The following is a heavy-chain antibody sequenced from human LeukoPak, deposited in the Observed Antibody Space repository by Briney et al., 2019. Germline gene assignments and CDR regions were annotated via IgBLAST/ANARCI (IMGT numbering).Heavy chain of an antibody. J-gene: IGHJ4*02. Sequence: AAVKVSCKASGYTFTSYSISWVRPAPGQGLEWMGWISAYNGKTNYAQKLQGRVTMTTDTSTSTAYMELRSLRSDDTAVYYCARAIVGATPGVYFDYWGQGTLVTVSS. CDR3: ARAIVGATPGVYFDY. D-gene: IGHD1-26*01. V-gene: IGHV1-18*01. CDR1: GYTFTSYS. CDR2: ISAYNGKT.